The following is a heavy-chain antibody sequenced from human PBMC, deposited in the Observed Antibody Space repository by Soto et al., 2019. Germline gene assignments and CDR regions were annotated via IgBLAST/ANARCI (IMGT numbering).Heavy chain of an antibody. Sequence: PGGSLRLSCAASGFTVSSYAMSWVRQAPGKGLEWVSAISGSGGSTYYADSVKGRFTISRDNSKNTLYLQMNSLRAEDTAVYYCAKVGTYYDFWSGRTFDYWGQGTLVTVSS. J-gene: IGHJ4*02. CDR1: GFTVSSYA. D-gene: IGHD3-3*01. CDR2: ISGSGGST. CDR3: AKVGTYYDFWSGRTFDY. V-gene: IGHV3-23*01.